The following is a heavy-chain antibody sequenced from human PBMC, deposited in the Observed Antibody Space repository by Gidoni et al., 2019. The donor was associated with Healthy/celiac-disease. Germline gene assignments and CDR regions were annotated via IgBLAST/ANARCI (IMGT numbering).Heavy chain of an antibody. CDR1: GFTFSNAW. Sequence: EVQLVESGGGLVKPGGSLRLSCAASGFTFSNAWMSWVRQAPGKGLECVGRIKSKTDGGTTAYAAPVKGRFTISRDDSKNTLYLQMNSLKTEDTAVYYCTTDFMGVQQWLVASYPVDYWGQGTLVTVSS. CDR3: TTDFMGVQQWLVASYPVDY. J-gene: IGHJ4*02. V-gene: IGHV3-15*01. D-gene: IGHD6-19*01. CDR2: IKSKTDGGTT.